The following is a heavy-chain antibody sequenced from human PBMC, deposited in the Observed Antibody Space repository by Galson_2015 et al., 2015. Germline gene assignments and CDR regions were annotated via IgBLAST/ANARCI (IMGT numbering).Heavy chain of an antibody. CDR2: INPNSGGT. Sequence: SVKVSCKASGYTFTGYYMHWVRQAPGQGLEWMGWINPNSGGTNYAQKFQGWVTMTRDTSISTAYMELSRLRSDDTAVYYCARATRGGVFYFDYRGQGTLVTVSS. V-gene: IGHV1-2*04. J-gene: IGHJ4*02. CDR1: GYTFTGYY. CDR3: ARATRGGVFYFDY. D-gene: IGHD3-10*01.